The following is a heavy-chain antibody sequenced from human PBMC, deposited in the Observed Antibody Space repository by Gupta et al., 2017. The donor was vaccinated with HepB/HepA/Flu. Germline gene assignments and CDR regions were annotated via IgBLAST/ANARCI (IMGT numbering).Heavy chain of an antibody. Sequence: QVQLVESGGGVVQPGRSLRLSCAASGFTFSSCGMHWVRQAPGKGLEWVAVIWYDGSNKYYADSVKGRFTISRDNSKNTLYLQMNSLRAEDTAVYYCARESGSGSRLFLVYWGQGTLVTVSS. CDR1: GFTFSSCG. CDR2: IWYDGSNK. V-gene: IGHV3-33*01. D-gene: IGHD1-26*01. CDR3: ARESGSGSRLFLVY. J-gene: IGHJ4*02.